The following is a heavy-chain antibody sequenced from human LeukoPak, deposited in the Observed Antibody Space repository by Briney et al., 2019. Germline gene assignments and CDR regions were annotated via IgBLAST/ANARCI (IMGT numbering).Heavy chain of an antibody. J-gene: IGHJ4*02. CDR1: GFTFSSYG. D-gene: IGHD5-12*01. Sequence: GRSLRLSCAASGFTFSSYGMHWVRQAPGKGLEWVAVISYDGSNKYYADSVKGRFTISRDNSKNTLYLQMNSLRAEDTDVYYCARGARGLRRDFDYWGQGTLVTVSS. CDR2: ISYDGSNK. CDR3: ARGARGLRRDFDY. V-gene: IGHV3-30*01.